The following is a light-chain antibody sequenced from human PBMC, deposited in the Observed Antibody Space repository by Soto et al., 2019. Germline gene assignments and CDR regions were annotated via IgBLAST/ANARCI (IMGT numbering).Light chain of an antibody. CDR3: CSFAGSVAVYVM. CDR1: TSTVATYDL. Sequence: QSALTQPASVSGSPGQSISISCTGTTSTVATYDLVSWYQQHPGKAPRLLIYEATKRHSGTSNRFSGSKSGNTASLTISGLQSEDEADYYCCSFAGSVAVYVMFGGGTKLTVL. J-gene: IGLJ3*02. CDR2: EAT. V-gene: IGLV2-23*02.